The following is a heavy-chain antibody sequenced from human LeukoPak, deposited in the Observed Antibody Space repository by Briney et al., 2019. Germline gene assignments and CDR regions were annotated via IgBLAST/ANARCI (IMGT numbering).Heavy chain of an antibody. V-gene: IGHV4-34*01. J-gene: IGHJ6*03. Sequence: SETLSLTCAVYGGSFSGYYWSWIRQPPGKGLEWIGEINHSGSTNYNPSLKSRVTISVDTSKNQFSLKLSSVTAADTAVYYCARRWDSSGYYFYYYYYMDVWGKGTTVTISS. CDR1: GGSFSGYY. CDR2: INHSGST. D-gene: IGHD3-22*01. CDR3: ARRWDSSGYYFYYYYYMDV.